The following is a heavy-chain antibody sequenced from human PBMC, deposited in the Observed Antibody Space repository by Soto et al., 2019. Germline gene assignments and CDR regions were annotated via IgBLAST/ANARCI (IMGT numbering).Heavy chain of an antibody. Sequence: KTSETLSLTCAVYGGSFSGYYWSWIRQPPGKGLEWIGEINHSGSTNYNPSLKSRVTISVDTSKNQFSLKLSSVTAADTAVYYCARNEWLRRWFDPWGQGTLVTVSS. D-gene: IGHD3-3*01. V-gene: IGHV4-34*01. J-gene: IGHJ5*02. CDR3: ARNEWLRRWFDP. CDR2: INHSGST. CDR1: GGSFSGYY.